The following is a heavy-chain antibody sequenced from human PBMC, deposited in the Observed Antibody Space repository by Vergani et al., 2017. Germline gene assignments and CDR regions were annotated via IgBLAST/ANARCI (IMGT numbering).Heavy chain of an antibody. CDR3: ARGDYSILTGYRY. Sequence: QVQVVQSGADVKKSGASVKVSCKTSGYTFSNYYMHWVRQAPGQGLEWMGIINPSGGHTNYAQKFQGRVTMTRDTSTSTVYMELSSLRSEDTAIYYCARGDYSILTGYRYWGQGTLVTVSA. CDR2: INPSGGHT. V-gene: IGHV1-46*03. D-gene: IGHD3-9*01. CDR1: GYTFSNYY. J-gene: IGHJ4*02.